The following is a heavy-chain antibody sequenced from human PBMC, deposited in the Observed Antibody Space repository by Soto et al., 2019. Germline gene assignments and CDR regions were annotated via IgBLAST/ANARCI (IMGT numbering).Heavy chain of an antibody. V-gene: IGHV3-11*01. D-gene: IGHD1-1*01. Sequence: QVQLVESGGGLVKPGGSLRLSCAASGFTFSGYYMSWLLQAPGKRLEWVSYIGHSGRTIYYADSVKGRFTSSRDNAKNALYLQMNGLRDEDTAMYYCARNDRTGTAVLHYWGQGTLVTVSA. CDR2: IGHSGRTI. J-gene: IGHJ4*03. CDR1: GFTFSGYY. CDR3: ARNDRTGTAVLHY.